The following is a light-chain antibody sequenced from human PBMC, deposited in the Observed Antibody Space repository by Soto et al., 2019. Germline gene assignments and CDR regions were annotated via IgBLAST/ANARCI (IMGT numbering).Light chain of an antibody. Sequence: DIQMTQFPLSLSASVGDRVTITCRASQTIRSHLTWYQQKPGEAPKILIYATATLQSGVPSRFNGSVSGTDLTLSISSRQPEEVSTYYFQQTYWTPLTFGGGTKVEIK. CDR2: ATA. CDR3: QQTYWTPLT. CDR1: QTIRSH. V-gene: IGKV1-39*01. J-gene: IGKJ4*01.